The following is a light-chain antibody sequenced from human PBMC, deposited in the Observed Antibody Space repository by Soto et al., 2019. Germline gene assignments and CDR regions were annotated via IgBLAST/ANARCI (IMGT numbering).Light chain of an antibody. CDR1: SSDVGGDNY. J-gene: IGLJ1*01. CDR3: YSYAGSYTSPCV. Sequence: QSALTQPRAVSGSPGQSVTISCTGTSSDVGGDNYVSWYQQHPGKAPKLMTYDVSKRPSGVPDRFSGSKSGNTASLTISGLEGEDAADYSRYSYAGSYTSPCVFGPGTKLPVL. CDR2: DVS. V-gene: IGLV2-11*01.